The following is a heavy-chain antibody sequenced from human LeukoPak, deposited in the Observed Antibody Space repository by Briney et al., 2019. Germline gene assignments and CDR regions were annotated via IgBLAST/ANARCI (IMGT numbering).Heavy chain of an antibody. Sequence: PGGSLRLSCAASGFTFSSYAVSWVRQAPGKGLEWVSAISGSGGSTYYADSVKGRFTISRDNSKNTLYLQMNSLRAEDTAVYYCAKAGPGIAVAAPDYYYYGMDVWGQGTTVTVSS. CDR2: ISGSGGST. CDR3: AKAGPGIAVAAPDYYYYGMDV. D-gene: IGHD6-19*01. CDR1: GFTFSSYA. V-gene: IGHV3-23*01. J-gene: IGHJ6*02.